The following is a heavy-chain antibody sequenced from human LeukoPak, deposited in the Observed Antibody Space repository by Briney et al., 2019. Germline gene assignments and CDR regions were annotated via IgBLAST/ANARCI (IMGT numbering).Heavy chain of an antibody. CDR1: GFTFSSYA. J-gene: IGHJ4*02. V-gene: IGHV3-23*01. Sequence: TGGSLRLSCAASGFTFSSYAMSWVRQAPGKGLEWVSAISGSGGSTYYADSVKGRFTISRDNSKNTLYLQMNSLRAEDTAVYYCAKDFSAGLVGAGYYFDYWGQGTLVTVSS. D-gene: IGHD1-26*01. CDR2: ISGSGGST. CDR3: AKDFSAGLVGAGYYFDY.